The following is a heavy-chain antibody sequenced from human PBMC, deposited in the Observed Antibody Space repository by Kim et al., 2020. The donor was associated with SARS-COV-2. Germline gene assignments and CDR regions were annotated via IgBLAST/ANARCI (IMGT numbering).Heavy chain of an antibody. CDR3: ARHLGASGSYDPYYFDY. J-gene: IGHJ4*02. D-gene: IGHD1-26*01. V-gene: IGHV4-39*01. Sequence: LTSRVTISVDTSKNQFSLKLSSVTAADTAVYYCARHLGASGSYDPYYFDYWGQGTLVTVSS.